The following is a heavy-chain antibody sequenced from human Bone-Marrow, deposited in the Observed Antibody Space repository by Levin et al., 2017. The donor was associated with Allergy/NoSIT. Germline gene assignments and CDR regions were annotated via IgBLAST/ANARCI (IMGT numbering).Heavy chain of an antibody. J-gene: IGHJ5*02. D-gene: IGHD3-22*01. Sequence: GLEWMGWISASNDDTNYAQKFKGRVVMTTDTSTSTAYMELWSLRSDDTAVYYWARGSPRSLVDSSGYWFDPWGQGTLVTVSS. CDR2: ISASNDDT. CDR3: ARGSPRSLVDSSGYWFDP. V-gene: IGHV1-18*01.